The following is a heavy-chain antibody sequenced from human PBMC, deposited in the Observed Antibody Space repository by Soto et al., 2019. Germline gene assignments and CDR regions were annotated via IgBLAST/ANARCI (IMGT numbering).Heavy chain of an antibody. D-gene: IGHD2-21*01. Sequence: GGSLRLSCAASGFTFSSYGMHWVRQAPGKGLEWVAVIWYDGSNKYYADSVKGRFTISRDNSKNTLYLQMNSLRAEDTAVYYCARGKGGDDRYYFDYWGQGTLVTVSS. CDR2: IWYDGSNK. CDR1: GFTFSSYG. CDR3: ARGKGGDDRYYFDY. J-gene: IGHJ4*02. V-gene: IGHV3-33*08.